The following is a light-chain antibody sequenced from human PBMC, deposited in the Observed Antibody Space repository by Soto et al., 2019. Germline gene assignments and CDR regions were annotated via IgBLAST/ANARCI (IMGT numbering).Light chain of an antibody. CDR2: WAS. J-gene: IGKJ2*01. Sequence: DIVMTQSPDSLAVSLGERATINCKSSQSVLYSSNNANYLAWYQQKPGQPPKLLIHWASARESGVPDRFSGSGPGTDFTLTISSLQTEDVAVYYCQQYYSTPYTFGQGTKLEIK. CDR3: QQYYSTPYT. V-gene: IGKV4-1*01. CDR1: QSVLYSSNNANY.